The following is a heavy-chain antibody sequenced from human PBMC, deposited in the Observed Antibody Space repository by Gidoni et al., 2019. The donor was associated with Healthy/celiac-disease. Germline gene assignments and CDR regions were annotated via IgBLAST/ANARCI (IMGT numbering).Heavy chain of an antibody. CDR2: ISYDGSNK. V-gene: IGHV3-30*18. CDR3: AKDADLGFVSRVDIVATTEYTFDY. CDR1: GFTFSSYR. Sequence: QVQLVESGGGVVQPGRSLRLSCAASGFTFSSYRMHWVRQAPGKGLGWVAVISYDGSNKYSAGSVKGRFTISRDNSKNTLYLQMNSLRAEDTAVYYCAKDADLGFVSRVDIVATTEYTFDYWGQGTLVTVSS. J-gene: IGHJ4*02. D-gene: IGHD5-12*01.